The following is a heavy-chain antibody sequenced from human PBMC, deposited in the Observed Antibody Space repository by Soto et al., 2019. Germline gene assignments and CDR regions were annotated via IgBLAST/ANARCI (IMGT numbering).Heavy chain of an antibody. CDR3: AKGGHLDN. V-gene: IGHV3-23*01. CDR2: INNRGGGT. CDR1: GFPFNDYD. Sequence: GGSLRLSCAASGFPFNDYDMTWVRQAPGKGLEWVSIINNRGGGTNYADSVKGRFTVSRDNSKRTLYLEMNSLRADDTAVYYCAKGGHLDNWGQGTLVTVSS. J-gene: IGHJ4*02.